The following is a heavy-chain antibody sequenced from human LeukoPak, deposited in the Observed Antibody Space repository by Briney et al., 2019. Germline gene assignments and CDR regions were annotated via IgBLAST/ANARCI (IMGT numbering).Heavy chain of an antibody. V-gene: IGHV3-64*04. Sequence: GGSLRLSCSASGFTFSSYAIHWVRQAPGKGLEYVSGITNDGGATSYADSLKGRFTISRDNSKVTLYLQMNSLRAEDTAVYYCVRDGGAGIAVSREYYYYGMDVWGQGTTVTVSS. CDR1: GFTFSSYA. D-gene: IGHD6-19*01. CDR2: ITNDGGAT. J-gene: IGHJ6*02. CDR3: VRDGGAGIAVSREYYYYGMDV.